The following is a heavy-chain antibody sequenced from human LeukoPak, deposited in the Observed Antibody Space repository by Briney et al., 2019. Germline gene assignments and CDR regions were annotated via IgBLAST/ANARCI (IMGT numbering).Heavy chain of an antibody. J-gene: IGHJ4*02. CDR3: ARDCGGSCRSRNFDY. CDR1: GFIFSDYY. V-gene: IGHV3-20*04. D-gene: IGHD2-15*01. Sequence: GGSLRLSCAASGFIFSDYYMSWIRQAPGKGLEWVSGINWNGGSTGYADSVKGRFTISRDNAKNSLYLQMNSLRAEHTALYYCARDCGGSCRSRNFDYWGQGTLVTVSS. CDR2: INWNGGST.